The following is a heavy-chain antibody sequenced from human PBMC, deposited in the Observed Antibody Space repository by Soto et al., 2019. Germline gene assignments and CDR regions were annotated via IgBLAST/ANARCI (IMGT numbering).Heavy chain of an antibody. Sequence: SETLSLTCTVSGGSISSYYWSWIRQPPGKGLEWIGYIYYSGSTNYSPSLKSRVTISVDTSKNHFSLKLSSVTAADTAVYYCARTTGHFDYWGQGTLVTVSS. CDR2: IYYSGST. J-gene: IGHJ4*02. CDR3: ARTTGHFDY. CDR1: GGSISSYY. D-gene: IGHD4-17*01. V-gene: IGHV4-59*01.